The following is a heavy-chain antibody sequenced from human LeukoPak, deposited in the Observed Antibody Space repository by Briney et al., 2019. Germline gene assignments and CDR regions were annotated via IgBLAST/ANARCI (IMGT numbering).Heavy chain of an antibody. J-gene: IGHJ4*02. Sequence: SETLSLTCAVSGGSISSSNWWSWVRQPPGKGLEWIGEIYHSGSTNYNPSLKSRVTLSVDKSKNQFSLKLSSVTAADTAVYYCARERRYCSSTSCPLDYWGQGTLVTVSS. CDR3: ARERRYCSSTSCPLDY. D-gene: IGHD2-2*01. CDR2: IYHSGST. V-gene: IGHV4-4*02. CDR1: GGSISSSNW.